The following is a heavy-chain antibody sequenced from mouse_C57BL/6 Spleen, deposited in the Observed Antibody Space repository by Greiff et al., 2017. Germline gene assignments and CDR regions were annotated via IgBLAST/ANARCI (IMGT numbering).Heavy chain of an antibody. CDR3: ARDYDGYPFDY. J-gene: IGHJ2*01. D-gene: IGHD2-3*01. Sequence: EVQLVESGGGLVKPGGSLKLSCAASGFTFSSYAMSWVRQTPEKRLEWVATISDGGSYTYYPDNVKGRFTISRDNAKNNLYLQMSHLKSEDTAMYYCARDYDGYPFDYWGQGTTLTVSS. CDR1: GFTFSSYA. CDR2: ISDGGSYT. V-gene: IGHV5-4*01.